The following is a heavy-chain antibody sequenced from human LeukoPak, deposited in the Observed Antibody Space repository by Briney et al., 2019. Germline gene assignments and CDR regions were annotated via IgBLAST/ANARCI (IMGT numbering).Heavy chain of an antibody. CDR1: GYTFTGYY. J-gene: IGHJ4*02. V-gene: IGHV1-2*02. D-gene: IGHD4-11*01. CDR2: INPNSGGT. Sequence: AASVKVSCKASGYTFTGYYMHWVRQAPGQGLEWMGWINPNSGGTNYAQKFQGRVTMTRDTSISTAYMELSRLRSDDTAVYYCARFSDYSNYSPPGYWGQGTLVTVSS. CDR3: ARFSDYSNYSPPGY.